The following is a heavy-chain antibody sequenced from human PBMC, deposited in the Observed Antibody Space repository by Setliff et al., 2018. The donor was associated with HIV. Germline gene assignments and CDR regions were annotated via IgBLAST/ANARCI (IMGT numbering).Heavy chain of an antibody. V-gene: IGHV4-39*07. Sequence: SQTLSLTCTVSGGSMNIGKTFWGWIRQPPGKGLEWIGSIHRSGTVYFNPSLSTRINISLDRSKNQFSLRLRSVTAADTAVYFCTREKFRSGSSVPEVRLFDPWGQGTLVTVS. CDR3: TREKFRSGSSVPEVRLFDP. D-gene: IGHD6-25*01. J-gene: IGHJ5*02. CDR2: IHRSGTV. CDR1: GGSMNIGKTF.